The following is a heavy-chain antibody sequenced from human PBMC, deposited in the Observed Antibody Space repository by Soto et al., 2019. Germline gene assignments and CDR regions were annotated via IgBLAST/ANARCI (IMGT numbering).Heavy chain of an antibody. Sequence: GGSLRLSCAASGFTFSRYWMSWVRQAPGKGLEWVANIKQDGSEKYYADSVKGRFTISRDNSKNTLYLQMNSLRAEDTAVYYCASADSGSYLAAFDIWGQGTMVTVSS. J-gene: IGHJ3*02. CDR1: GFTFSRYW. D-gene: IGHD1-26*01. CDR3: ASADSGSYLAAFDI. V-gene: IGHV3-7*02. CDR2: IKQDGSEK.